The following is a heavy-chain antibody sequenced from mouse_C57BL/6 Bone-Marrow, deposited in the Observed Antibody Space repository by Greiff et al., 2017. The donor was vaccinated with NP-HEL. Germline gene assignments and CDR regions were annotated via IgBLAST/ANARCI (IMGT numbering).Heavy chain of an antibody. CDR3: ARYDSNYFSWFAY. CDR1: GYTFTSYT. D-gene: IGHD2-5*01. Sequence: QVQLQQSGAELARPGASVKMSCKASGYTFTSYTMHWVKQRPGQGLEWIGYINPSSGYTKYNQKFKDKATLTADKSSSTAYMQLSSLTSEDAAVYYCARYDSNYFSWFAYWGQGTLVTVSA. J-gene: IGHJ3*01. V-gene: IGHV1-4*01. CDR2: INPSSGYT.